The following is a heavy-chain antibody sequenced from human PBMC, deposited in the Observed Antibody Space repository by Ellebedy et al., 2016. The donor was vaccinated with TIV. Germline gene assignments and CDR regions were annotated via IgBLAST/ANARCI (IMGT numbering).Heavy chain of an antibody. CDR2: INPSGGST. V-gene: IGHV1-46*04. Sequence: ASVKVSCKASGYTFTSYYMHWVRQAPGQGLEWMEIINPSGGSTSYAQKLQGRVTMTRDTSTSTVYMELSSLRSEDTAVYYCARERIAVAGTNYYYYGMDVWGQGTTVTVSS. CDR1: GYTFTSYY. J-gene: IGHJ6*02. CDR3: ARERIAVAGTNYYYYGMDV. D-gene: IGHD6-19*01.